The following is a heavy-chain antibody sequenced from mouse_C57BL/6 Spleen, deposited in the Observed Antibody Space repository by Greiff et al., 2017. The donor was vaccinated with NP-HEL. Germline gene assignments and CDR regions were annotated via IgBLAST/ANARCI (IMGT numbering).Heavy chain of an antibody. D-gene: IGHD1-1*01. Sequence: EVKLVESEGGLVQPGSSMKLSCTASGFTFSDYYMAWVRQVPEKGLEWVANINYDGSSTYYLDSLKSRFIISRDNAKNILYLQMSSLRSEDTATYYCARCDYGSSTGYFDVWGTGTTVTVSS. J-gene: IGHJ1*03. CDR2: INYDGSST. CDR3: ARCDYGSSTGYFDV. V-gene: IGHV5-16*01. CDR1: GFTFSDYY.